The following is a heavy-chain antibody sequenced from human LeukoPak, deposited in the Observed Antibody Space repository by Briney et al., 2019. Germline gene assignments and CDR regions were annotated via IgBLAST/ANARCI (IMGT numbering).Heavy chain of an antibody. D-gene: IGHD5-12*01. CDR2: IIPIFGTA. Sequence: SVKVSCKASGGTFSSYAISWVRQAPGQGLEWMGGIIPIFGTANYAQKFQGRVTITTDESTSTAYMELSSLRSEDTAVYYCASGWLRSGGYYYYMDVWGKGTTVTVSS. J-gene: IGHJ6*03. CDR3: ASGWLRSGGYYYYMDV. CDR1: GGTFSSYA. V-gene: IGHV1-69*05.